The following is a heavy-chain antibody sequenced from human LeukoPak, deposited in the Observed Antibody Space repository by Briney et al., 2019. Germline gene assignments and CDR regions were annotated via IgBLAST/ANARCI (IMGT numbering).Heavy chain of an antibody. J-gene: IGHJ4*02. CDR2: IYTSGST. Sequence: SETLSLTCTVSGGSISSGGYSWSWIRQPAGKGLEWIGRIYTSGSTNYNPSLKSRVTMSVDTSKNQFSLKLSSVTAADTAVYYCARERLGWFGEFPYWGQGTLVTVSS. CDR1: GGSISSGGYS. CDR3: ARERLGWFGEFPY. V-gene: IGHV4-61*02. D-gene: IGHD3-10*01.